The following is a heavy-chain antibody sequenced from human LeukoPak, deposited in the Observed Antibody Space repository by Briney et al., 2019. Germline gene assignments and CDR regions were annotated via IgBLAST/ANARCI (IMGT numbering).Heavy chain of an antibody. Sequence: SETLSLTCAVYGGSFSGYYWSWIRQPPGKGLEWIGEINHSGSTNYNPSLKSRVTISVDTSKNQFSLKLSSVTAADTAVYYCASGGSGDYAIRPVNWFDPWGQGTLVTVSS. J-gene: IGHJ5*02. CDR3: ASGGSGDYAIRPVNWFDP. CDR2: INHSGST. D-gene: IGHD4-17*01. V-gene: IGHV4-34*01. CDR1: GGSFSGYY.